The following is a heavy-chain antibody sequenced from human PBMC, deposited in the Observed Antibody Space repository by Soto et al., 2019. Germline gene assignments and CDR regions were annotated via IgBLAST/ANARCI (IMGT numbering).Heavy chain of an antibody. CDR3: AREITYYDILTGYYPLDY. CDR2: IWYDGSNK. J-gene: IGHJ4*02. V-gene: IGHV3-33*01. D-gene: IGHD3-9*01. Sequence: QVQLVESGGGVVQPGRSLRLSCAAAGFTFSSYGMHWVRQAPGKGLEWVAVIWYDGSNKYYADSVKGRFTISRDNSKNTLYLQMNSLRAEDTAVYYCAREITYYDILTGYYPLDYWGQGTLVTVSS. CDR1: GFTFSSYG.